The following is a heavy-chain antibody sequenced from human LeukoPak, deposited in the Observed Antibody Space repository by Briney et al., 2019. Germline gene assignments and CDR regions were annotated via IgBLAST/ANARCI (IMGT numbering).Heavy chain of an antibody. CDR2: ISGSGGST. CDR1: GFTFSSYA. D-gene: IGHD5-12*01. Sequence: GGSLRLSCAASGFTFSSYAMGWVRQAPGKGLEWVSTISGSGGSTYYADSVMGRFTISRDDSKSTLYLQMNSVRGDDTAMYYCAKRLGDYWGQGTLVTVSS. J-gene: IGHJ4*02. CDR3: AKRLGDY. V-gene: IGHV3-23*01.